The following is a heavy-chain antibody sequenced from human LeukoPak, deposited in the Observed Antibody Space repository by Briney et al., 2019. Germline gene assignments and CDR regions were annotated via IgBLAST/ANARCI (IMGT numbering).Heavy chain of an antibody. CDR2: INGGGGST. Sequence: GGSLRLSCAASGFTFNTYDMSWVRQAPGKGLEWVSSINGGGGSTFYADSVKGRFTISRDNSKNTLYLQMNSLRAEDTAVYYCARDGTGSNSGWYIHWGQGALVTVSS. D-gene: IGHD6-19*01. CDR1: GFTFNTYD. J-gene: IGHJ4*02. V-gene: IGHV3-23*01. CDR3: ARDGTGSNSGWYIH.